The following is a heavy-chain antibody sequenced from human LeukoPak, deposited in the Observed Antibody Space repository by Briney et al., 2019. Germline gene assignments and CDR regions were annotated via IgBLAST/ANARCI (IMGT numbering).Heavy chain of an antibody. J-gene: IGHJ5*02. CDR1: GGSLSGYY. D-gene: IGHD3-22*01. V-gene: IGHV4-59*01. CDR3: AREPGFDSSGYLNWFDP. Sequence: SETLSFTCTVSGGSLSGYYRTWIRQPPVKGLEWIGYIYYGGSTNYNPSLESRVTISVDTSKNQLSLKLSSVTAADTAVYYCAREPGFDSSGYLNWFDPWGQGTLVTVAS. CDR2: IYYGGST.